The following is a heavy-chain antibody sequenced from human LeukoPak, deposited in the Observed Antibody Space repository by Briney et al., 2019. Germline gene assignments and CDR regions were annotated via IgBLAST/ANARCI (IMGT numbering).Heavy chain of an antibody. CDR3: ARGLSGSGWGC. CDR1: GGSFSGYY. J-gene: IGHJ4*02. V-gene: IGHV4-34*01. D-gene: IGHD6-19*01. Sequence: SETLSLTCAVYGGSFSGYYWSWIRQPPGKGLEWIGEINHSGSTNYNPSLKSRVTISVDTSKNQFSLKLSSVTAADTAVYYCARGLSGSGWGCWGQGTLVTVSS. CDR2: INHSGST.